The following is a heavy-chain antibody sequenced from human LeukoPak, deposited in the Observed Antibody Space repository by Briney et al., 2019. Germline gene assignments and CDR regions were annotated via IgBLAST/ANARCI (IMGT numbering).Heavy chain of an antibody. J-gene: IGHJ3*02. CDR1: GLTFSSYW. CDR2: INSDGSAT. Sequence: GGSLRLSCAASGLTFSSYWMEWVRQAPGKGLVWVSGINSDGSATTYADSVKGRLTISRDNAKNTMYLQVNCLRAEDTAVYYCVRGRVNAFDMWGQGTTVTVSS. CDR3: VRGRVNAFDM. V-gene: IGHV3-74*01.